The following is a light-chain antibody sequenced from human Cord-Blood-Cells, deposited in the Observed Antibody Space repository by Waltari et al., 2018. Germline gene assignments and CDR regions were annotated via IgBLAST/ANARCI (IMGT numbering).Light chain of an antibody. Sequence: DIQMTQSPSPLSASVGDIVTITCRASQSISSWLAWYQQKPGKAPKLLLYKASSLESGVPSRFSGSGSGTEFTLTISSLQPDDFATYYCQQYNSYSRTFGQGTKVEIK. CDR2: KAS. CDR1: QSISSW. V-gene: IGKV1-5*03. J-gene: IGKJ1*01. CDR3: QQYNSYSRT.